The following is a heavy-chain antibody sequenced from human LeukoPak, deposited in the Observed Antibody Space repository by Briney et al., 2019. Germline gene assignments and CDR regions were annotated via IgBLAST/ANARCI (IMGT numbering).Heavy chain of an antibody. V-gene: IGHV5-51*01. CDR3: ARRMQLVAHDAFDI. CDR1: GYSFTSYW. J-gene: IGHJ3*02. Sequence: GESQKISSKGSGYSFTSYWNCGLRQTPEKGLEWMGIIYPGDSDTRYSPSFQGQVTISADKSISTTYLQWSSLKASDTARYYCARRMQLVAHDAFDIWGQGKMVTVSS. D-gene: IGHD6-6*01. CDR2: IYPGDSDT.